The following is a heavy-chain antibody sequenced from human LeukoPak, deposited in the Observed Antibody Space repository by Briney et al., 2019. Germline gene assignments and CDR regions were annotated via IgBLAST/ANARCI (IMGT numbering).Heavy chain of an antibody. J-gene: IGHJ5*02. CDR3: ATPGSKLTNWFDP. D-gene: IGHD4-11*01. Sequence: SETLSLTCTVSGGSISSSSYYWGWIRQPPGKGLEWIGSIYYSGSTYYNPSLKSRVTISVDTSKNQFSLKLSSVTAAGTAVYYCATPGSKLTNWFDPWGQGTLVTVSS. V-gene: IGHV4-39*01. CDR2: IYYSGST. CDR1: GGSISSSSYY.